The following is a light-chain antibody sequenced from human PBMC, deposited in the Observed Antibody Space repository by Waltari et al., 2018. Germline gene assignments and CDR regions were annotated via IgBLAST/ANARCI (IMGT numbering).Light chain of an antibody. Sequence: QSALTQPASVSGSPGQSVTISCTGTYYDIGNYVLVSWYQQYPGKAPRLIIYEATSRPSWVSNRFSASKSGNTASLTISGLQTEDEAHYYCCSYAGENTMIFGGGTRLTVL. V-gene: IGLV2-23*01. J-gene: IGLJ2*01. CDR1: YYDIGNYVL. CDR3: CSYAGENTMI. CDR2: EAT.